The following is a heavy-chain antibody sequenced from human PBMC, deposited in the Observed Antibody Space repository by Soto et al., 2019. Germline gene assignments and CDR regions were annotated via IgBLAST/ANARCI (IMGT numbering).Heavy chain of an antibody. CDR1: GGSISSSNW. D-gene: IGHD6-13*01. CDR3: ARGGYGRKDY. CDR2: IYHSGST. V-gene: IGHV4-4*02. J-gene: IGHJ4*02. Sequence: SETLSLTCAVSGGSISSSNWWSWVRQPPGKGLEWIGEIYHSGSTNYNPSLKSRVTISVDTSKNQFSLKLSSVTAADTAVYYCARGGYGRKDYWGQGTLVTVSS.